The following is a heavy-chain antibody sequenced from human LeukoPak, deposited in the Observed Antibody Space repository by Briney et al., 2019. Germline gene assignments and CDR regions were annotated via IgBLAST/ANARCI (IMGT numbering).Heavy chain of an antibody. J-gene: IGHJ4*02. CDR1: GGSVSSGSSF. CDR2: IYHSGNT. V-gene: IGHV4-61*01. CDR3: ARDRNYYDSSGYYFAN. Sequence: SETLSLTCTVSGGSVSSGSSFWSWIRQPPGKGLEWLGYIYHSGNTNYNPSLKSRVTISVDTSKSQLSLKLNSVTAADTAVYYCARDRNYYDSSGYYFANWGQGTLVTVSS. D-gene: IGHD3-22*01.